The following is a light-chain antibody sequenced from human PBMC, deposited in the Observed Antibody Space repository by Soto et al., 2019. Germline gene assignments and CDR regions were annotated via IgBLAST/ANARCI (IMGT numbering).Light chain of an antibody. CDR1: QSVSSN. Sequence: EIVMTQSPATLSVSPGERATLSCRASQSVSSNLAWYQQKPGQAPRLLIYGASTRATGIPARFSGSGSDIEFTLTISSLQSEDVAVYYCQQYDSWPPLTFGGGTKVDIK. CDR2: GAS. J-gene: IGKJ4*01. V-gene: IGKV3-15*01. CDR3: QQYDSWPPLT.